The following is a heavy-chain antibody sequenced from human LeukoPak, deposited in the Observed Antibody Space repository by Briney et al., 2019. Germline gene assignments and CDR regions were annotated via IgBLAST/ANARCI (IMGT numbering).Heavy chain of an antibody. CDR3: ARLPGGDSSSVVAFDI. D-gene: IGHD2-21*02. V-gene: IGHV4-39*07. J-gene: IGHJ3*02. CDR2: IYTSGST. Sequence: PSETLSLTCTVSGGSISTSSYYWGWIRQPPGKGLEWIGSIYTSGSTNYNPSLKSRVTMSVDTSKNQFSLNLRSVTAADTAVYYCARLPGGDSSSVVAFDIWGQGTMVTVSS. CDR1: GGSISTSSYY.